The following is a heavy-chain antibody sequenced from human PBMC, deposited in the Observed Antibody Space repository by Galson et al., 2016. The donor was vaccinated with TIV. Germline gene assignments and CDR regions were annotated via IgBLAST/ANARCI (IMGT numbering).Heavy chain of an antibody. CDR3: ARRVIDSYGMDL. V-gene: IGHV3-11*06. CDR2: ISYSGSST. J-gene: IGHJ6*02. CDR1: GFGIIDYY. D-gene: IGHD3-16*02. Sequence: LRLSCAASGFGIIDYYMTWIRRAPGKGLEFLSYISYSGSSTKYADSVKGRFTISRDNAKNSLYLQMNSLRGEDTAVYYCARRVIDSYGMDLWGQGTTVTVSS.